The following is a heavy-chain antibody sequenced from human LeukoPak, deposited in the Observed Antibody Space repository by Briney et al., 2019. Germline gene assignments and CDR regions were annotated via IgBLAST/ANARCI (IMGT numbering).Heavy chain of an antibody. D-gene: IGHD3-22*01. CDR3: ARGAGYSHY. CDR2: INHSGST. V-gene: IGHV4-34*01. J-gene: IGHJ4*02. CDR1: GGSFSGYY. Sequence: PSETLSLTCAVYGGSFSGYYWSWIRQPPGKGLEWIGEINHSGSTNYNPSLKSRVTISVDTSKDQFSLKLSSVTAADTAVYYCARGAGYSHYWGQGTLVTVSS.